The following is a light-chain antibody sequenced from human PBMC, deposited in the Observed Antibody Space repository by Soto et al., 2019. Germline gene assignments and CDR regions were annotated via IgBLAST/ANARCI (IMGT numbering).Light chain of an antibody. CDR1: ESVSKY. J-gene: IGKJ5*01. CDR3: QQYSNWPPIT. CDR2: EAS. Sequence: EVVLTQSPATLSVSPGERAILSCRASESVSKYLAWYQQKPGQAPRLLIYEASARATGIPSRFSGSGSGTEFTLTISSLQSEDFAVYYCQQYSNWPPITFGQGTRLEIK. V-gene: IGKV3-15*01.